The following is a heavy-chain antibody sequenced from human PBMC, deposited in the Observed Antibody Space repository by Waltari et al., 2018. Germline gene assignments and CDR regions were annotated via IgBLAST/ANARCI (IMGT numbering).Heavy chain of an antibody. CDR1: GGSISSHY. CDR3: ARGEDPGYFDY. V-gene: IGHV4-59*11. CDR2: IYYSGST. J-gene: IGHJ4*02. Sequence: QVQLQESGPGLVEPSETLSLTCTVSGGSISSHYWSWIRQPPGKGLEWIGYIYYSGSTNYNPSLTSRVTISVDTSKNQFSLKLSSVTAADTAVYYCARGEDPGYFDYWGQGTLVTFSS. D-gene: IGHD1-26*01.